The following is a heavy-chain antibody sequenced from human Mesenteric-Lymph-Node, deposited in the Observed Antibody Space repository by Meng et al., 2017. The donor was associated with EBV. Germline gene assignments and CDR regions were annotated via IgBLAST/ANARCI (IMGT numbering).Heavy chain of an antibody. CDR3: AGQEVGANFDY. J-gene: IGHJ4*02. Sequence: QVQLQESGPGLVKPSETLSLTCTVSGDSVSNRDYYWSWVRQPPGKGLEWIGYIYYSGSTSYNPSLKSRITISLDKSKNDFSLKLSSVTAADTAVYYCAGQEVGANFDYWGQGTLVTVSS. CDR1: GDSVSNRDYY. D-gene: IGHD1-26*01. V-gene: IGHV4-61*08. CDR2: IYYSGST.